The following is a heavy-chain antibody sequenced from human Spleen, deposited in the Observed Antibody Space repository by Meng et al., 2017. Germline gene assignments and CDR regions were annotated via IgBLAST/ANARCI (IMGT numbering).Heavy chain of an antibody. Sequence: QLPLQQWGAGLLKPSETRSLTCVVSGGSFSDYYWSWIRQPPGKGLEWIGEINHSGSTNYNPSLESRATISVDTSQNNLSLKLSSVTAADSAVYYCARGPTTMAHDFDYWGQGTLVTVSS. D-gene: IGHD4-11*01. J-gene: IGHJ4*02. CDR3: ARGPTTMAHDFDY. CDR2: INHSGST. V-gene: IGHV4-34*01. CDR1: GGSFSDYY.